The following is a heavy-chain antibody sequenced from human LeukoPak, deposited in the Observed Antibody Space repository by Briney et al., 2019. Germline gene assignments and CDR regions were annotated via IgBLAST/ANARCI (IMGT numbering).Heavy chain of an antibody. CDR3: ARNNADGEGRFGD. V-gene: IGHV7-4-1*02. J-gene: IGHJ4*02. CDR2: ISTNAGNP. Sequence: ASVKVSCKASGYSFTKYDMNRVRQAPGQGLEWMGWISTNAGNPTYAQGFTGRFVFSLDTSVSTAYLQINSLKAEDTAVYYCARNNADGEGRFGDWGQGTLVTVSS. CDR1: GYSFTKYD. D-gene: IGHD3-10*01.